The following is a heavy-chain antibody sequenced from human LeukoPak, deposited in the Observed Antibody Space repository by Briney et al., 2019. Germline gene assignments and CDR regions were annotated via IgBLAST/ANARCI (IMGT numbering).Heavy chain of an antibody. V-gene: IGHV1-3*01. CDR1: GYTFTSYA. CDR2: INAGNGNT. D-gene: IGHD1-26*01. Sequence: ASVTVSCTASGYTFTSYAMHWVRQAPGQRLEWMGWINAGNGNTKYSQKFQGRVTITRDTSASTAYMELSSLRSEDTAVYYCARGPVREWELAYWGQGTLVTVSS. J-gene: IGHJ4*02. CDR3: ARGPVREWELAY.